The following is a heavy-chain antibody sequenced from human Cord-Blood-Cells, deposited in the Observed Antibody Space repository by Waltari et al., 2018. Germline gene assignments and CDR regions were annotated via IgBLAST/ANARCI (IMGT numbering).Heavy chain of an antibody. CDR3: ARRGGIAAAVDY. J-gene: IGHJ4*02. V-gene: IGHV4-61*01. CDR2: IYYSGST. Sequence: QVQLQESGPGLVKPSETLSLTCTVSGGSVSSGSYSWSWIRQPPGKGLEWIGYIYYSGSTNYTPSRKSRVTISVDTSKNQFSLKLSSVTAADTAVYYCARRGGIAAAVDYWGQGTLVTVSS. D-gene: IGHD6-13*01. CDR1: GGSVSSGSYS.